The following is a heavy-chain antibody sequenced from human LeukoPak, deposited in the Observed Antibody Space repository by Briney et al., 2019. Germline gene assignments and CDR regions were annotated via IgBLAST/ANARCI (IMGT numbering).Heavy chain of an antibody. V-gene: IGHV1-2*02. J-gene: IGHJ6*03. D-gene: IGHD6-6*01. CDR3: ARGGAARLGYYYMDV. CDR1: GYTFTGYY. Sequence: ASVKVSCKASGYTFTGYYMHCVRQAPGQGLEWMGWINPSSGGTNYAQKFQGRVTMTRDTSISTAYMELSRLRSDDTAVYYCARGGAARLGYYYMDVWGKGTTVTVSS. CDR2: INPSSGGT.